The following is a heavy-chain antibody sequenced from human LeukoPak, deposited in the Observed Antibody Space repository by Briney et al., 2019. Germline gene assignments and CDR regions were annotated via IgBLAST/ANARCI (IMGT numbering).Heavy chain of an antibody. D-gene: IGHD3-10*01. CDR3: AKEYDSGGYGANFDY. CDR2: ISSSGNMI. Sequence: AGGSLRLSCAASGFTFSSYSMNWVRQAPGKGLEWVSYISSSGNMIYYADSVMGRFTISRDNAKNSLYLQMNSLRAEDTAVYYCAKEYDSGGYGANFDYWGQGTLVTVSS. J-gene: IGHJ4*02. CDR1: GFTFSSYS. V-gene: IGHV3-48*01.